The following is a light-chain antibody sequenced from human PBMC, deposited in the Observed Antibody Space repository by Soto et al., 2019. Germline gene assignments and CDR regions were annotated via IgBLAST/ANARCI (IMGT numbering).Light chain of an antibody. Sequence: QSALTQPRSVSGSPGQSVTISCTGTSSDVGDYNYVSWYQQHPGKAPKLMIYDVSKRPSGVPDRFSGSKSGNTASLTISGLQAADEADYYCCSYAGSYTEIFGGGTKLTVL. J-gene: IGLJ2*01. CDR1: SSDVGDYNY. CDR3: CSYAGSYTEI. V-gene: IGLV2-11*01. CDR2: DVS.